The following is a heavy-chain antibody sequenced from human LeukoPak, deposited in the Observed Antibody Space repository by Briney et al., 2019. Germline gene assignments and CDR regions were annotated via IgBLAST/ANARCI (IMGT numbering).Heavy chain of an antibody. J-gene: IGHJ3*02. V-gene: IGHV4-59*01. CDR2: IYNSGST. D-gene: IGHD3-10*01. CDR3: ARSHGYYYGSGSYYNFDAFDI. Sequence: SETLSLTCTVSGGSISSYYWSWIRQPPGKGLEWIGYIYNSGSTNYNPSLKSRVTISVGTSKHQFSLKLNSVTAADTAVYYCARSHGYYYGSGSYYNFDAFDIWGQGTMVTVSS. CDR1: GGSISSYY.